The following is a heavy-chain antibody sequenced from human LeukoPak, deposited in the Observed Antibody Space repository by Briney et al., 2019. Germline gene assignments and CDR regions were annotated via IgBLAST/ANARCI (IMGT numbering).Heavy chain of an antibody. Sequence: SETLSLTCTVSGGSTSTYYWSWIRQPAGKGLEWIGRIYTSGSTNYNPSLKSRVTVSVDTSKNQFSLKLSSVTAADTAVYYCARGHSYDSSGYYPAWFDPWGQGTLVTVSS. J-gene: IGHJ5*02. CDR3: ARGHSYDSSGYYPAWFDP. D-gene: IGHD3-22*01. CDR1: GGSTSTYY. CDR2: IYTSGST. V-gene: IGHV4-4*07.